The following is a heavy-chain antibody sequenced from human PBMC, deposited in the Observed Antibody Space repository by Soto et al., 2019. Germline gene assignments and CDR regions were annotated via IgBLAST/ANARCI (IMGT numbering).Heavy chain of an antibody. CDR2: IYYSGST. J-gene: IGHJ5*02. CDR1: GGSISSGGYY. D-gene: IGHD3-10*01. V-gene: IGHV4-31*03. CDR3: ARASSLSTMVRGVIRLSWFDP. Sequence: PSETLPLTCTVSGGSISSGGYYWSWIRQHPGKGLEWIGYIYYSGSTYYNPSLKSRVTISVDTSKNQFSLKLSSVTAADTAVYYCARASSLSTMVRGVIRLSWFDPWGQATLVTVSS.